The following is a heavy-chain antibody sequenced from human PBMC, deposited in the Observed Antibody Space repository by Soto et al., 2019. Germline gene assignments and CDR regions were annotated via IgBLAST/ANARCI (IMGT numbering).Heavy chain of an antibody. D-gene: IGHD2-15*01. V-gene: IGHV6-1*01. CDR1: GDSVSSNSAA. CDR3: ARQVLYCSGGSCYDPPYYYYGMDV. Sequence: PSQTLSLTCVISGDSVSSNSAAWNWIRQSPSRRLEWLGRTYYRSKWYNDYAVSVKSRITINPDTSKNQFSLQLNSVTPEDTAVYYCARQVLYCSGGSCYDPPYYYYGMDVWGQGTTVTVSS. CDR2: TYYRSKWYN. J-gene: IGHJ6*02.